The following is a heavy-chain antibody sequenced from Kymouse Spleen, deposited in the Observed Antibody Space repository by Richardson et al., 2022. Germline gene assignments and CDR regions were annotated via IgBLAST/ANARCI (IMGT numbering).Heavy chain of an antibody. CDR2: IYYSGST. CDR3: ARGGELWFDP. J-gene: IGHJ5*02. CDR1: GGSISSYY. V-gene: IGHV4-59*01. Sequence: QVQLQESGPGLVKPSETLSLTCTVSGGSISSYYWSWIRQPPGKGLEWIGYIYYSGSTNYNPSLKSRVTISVDTSKNQFSLKLSSVTAADTAVYYCARGGELWFDPWGQGTLVTVSS. D-gene: IGHD1-26*01,IGHD3-16*02.